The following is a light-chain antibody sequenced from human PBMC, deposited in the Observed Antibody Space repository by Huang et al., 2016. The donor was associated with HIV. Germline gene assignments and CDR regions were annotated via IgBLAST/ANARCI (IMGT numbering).Light chain of an antibody. CDR1: QGISNY. Sequence: VGDRVTITCRASQGISNYLAWYQQKPGKVPKLLIYAASTLQSGVPSRFSGSGSGTDFTLTISSLQPEDVATYYCQKYNSALLFTFGPGTKVVIK. CDR2: AAS. V-gene: IGKV1-27*01. CDR3: QKYNSALLFT. J-gene: IGKJ3*01.